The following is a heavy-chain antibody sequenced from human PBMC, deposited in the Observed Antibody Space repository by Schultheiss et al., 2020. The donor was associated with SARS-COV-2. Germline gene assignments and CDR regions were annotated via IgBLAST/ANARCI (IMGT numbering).Heavy chain of an antibody. J-gene: IGHJ5*02. CDR3: ARGRDCSGGSCQGDP. D-gene: IGHD2-15*01. CDR1: GGTFSSYA. Sequence: ASVKVSCKASGGTFSSYAISWVRQAPGQGLEWMGWISAYNGNTNYAQKFQGRVTMTRDTSISTAYMELSRLRSDDTAVYYCARGRDCSGGSCQGDPWGQGTLVTVSS. CDR2: ISAYNGNT. V-gene: IGHV1-18*01.